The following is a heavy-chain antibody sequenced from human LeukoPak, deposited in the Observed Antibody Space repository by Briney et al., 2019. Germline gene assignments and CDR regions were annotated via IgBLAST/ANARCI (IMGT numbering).Heavy chain of an antibody. Sequence: ASVKVSFTASGYTFTIYYMHWVRQAPGQGLEWMGIINPSGGSTSYAQKFQGRVTMTRDTSTSTVYMELSSLRSEDTAVYYCARGIAVATDYWGQGTLVTVSS. J-gene: IGHJ4*02. D-gene: IGHD6-19*01. CDR1: GYTFTIYY. V-gene: IGHV1-46*01. CDR2: INPSGGST. CDR3: ARGIAVATDY.